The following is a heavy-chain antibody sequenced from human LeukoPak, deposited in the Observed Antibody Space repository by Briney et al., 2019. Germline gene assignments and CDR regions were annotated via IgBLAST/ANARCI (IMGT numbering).Heavy chain of an antibody. CDR1: GGSFSGYY. CDR3: ARGPRKFSYSYAYAY. D-gene: IGHD5-18*01. J-gene: IGHJ4*02. V-gene: IGHV4-34*01. Sequence: SETLSLTCAVYGGSFSGYYWSWIRQPPGKGLEWIGEINHSGSTNYNPSLKSRVTISVDTSKNQFSLKLSSVTAADAALYYCARGPRKFSYSYAYAYWGQGTLVTVSS. CDR2: INHSGST.